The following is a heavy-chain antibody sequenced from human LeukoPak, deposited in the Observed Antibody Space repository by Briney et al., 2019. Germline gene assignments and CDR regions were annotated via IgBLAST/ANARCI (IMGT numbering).Heavy chain of an antibody. CDR1: GFNLSDYA. CDR2: VGFNGVTR. V-gene: IGHV3-23*01. Sequence: GGSLRLSCVASGFNLSDYAMTWVRQAPGKGLVWVSVVGFNGVTRFYADSVKDRFIVSRDNAKNTLHLEMKGLRAGDTAFYYCAKGSSRLLRPHFDFWGQGILVTVSS. D-gene: IGHD3-22*01. J-gene: IGHJ4*02. CDR3: AKGSSRLLRPHFDF.